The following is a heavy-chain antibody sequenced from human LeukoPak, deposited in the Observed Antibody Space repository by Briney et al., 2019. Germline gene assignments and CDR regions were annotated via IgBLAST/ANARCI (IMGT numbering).Heavy chain of an antibody. J-gene: IGHJ4*02. CDR1: GFTFSSYG. CDR2: IRYDGSNK. CDR3: AKVFSRGAMIPLDY. V-gene: IGHV3-30*02. Sequence: GGSLRLSCAASGFTFSSYGMHWVRQAPGKGLEWVAFIRYDGSNKYYADSVKGRFTISRDNSKSTLYLQMNSLRAEDTAVYYCAKVFSRGAMIPLDYWGQGTLVTVSS. D-gene: IGHD3-22*01.